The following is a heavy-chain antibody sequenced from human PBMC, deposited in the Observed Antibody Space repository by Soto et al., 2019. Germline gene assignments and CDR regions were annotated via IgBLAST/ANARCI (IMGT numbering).Heavy chain of an antibody. CDR3: ERDWGDYGMDV. CDR1: GFTVSSNY. D-gene: IGHD3-10*01. Sequence: GGSLRLSCAASGFTVSSNYMSWVRQAPGKGLEWVSVIYSGGSTYYADSVKGRFTISRDNSKNTLYLQMNSLRAEDTAVYYCERDWGDYGMDVWGQGTTVTVSS. V-gene: IGHV3-53*01. J-gene: IGHJ6*02. CDR2: IYSGGST.